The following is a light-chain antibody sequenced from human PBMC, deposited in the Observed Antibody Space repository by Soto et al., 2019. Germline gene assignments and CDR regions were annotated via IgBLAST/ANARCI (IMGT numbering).Light chain of an antibody. CDR3: LQDYIYPWT. Sequence: EIVLTQSPGTLSLSPGERATLSCRASQSVSSSYLAWYQQKPGQAPRLLIYGASSRATGIPDRFSGSGSGTDFTLTISSLQPEDFATYYCLQDYIYPWTFGQGTKVDI. J-gene: IGKJ1*01. CDR2: GAS. V-gene: IGKV3-20*01. CDR1: QSVSSSY.